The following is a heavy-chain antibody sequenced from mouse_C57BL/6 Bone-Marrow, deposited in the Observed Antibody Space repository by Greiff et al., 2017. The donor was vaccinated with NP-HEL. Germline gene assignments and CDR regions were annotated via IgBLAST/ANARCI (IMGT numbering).Heavy chain of an antibody. CDR2: INPNNGGT. D-gene: IGHD2-1*01. V-gene: IGHV1-26*01. CDR3: ARCLPRYFDV. CDR1: GYTFTDYY. J-gene: IGHJ1*03. Sequence: EVQLQQSGPELVKPGASVKISCKASGYTFTDYYMNWVKQSHGKSLEWIGDINPNNGGTSYNQKFKGKATLTVDKSSSTAYMELRSLTSEDSAVYYCARCLPRYFDVWGTGTTVTVSS.